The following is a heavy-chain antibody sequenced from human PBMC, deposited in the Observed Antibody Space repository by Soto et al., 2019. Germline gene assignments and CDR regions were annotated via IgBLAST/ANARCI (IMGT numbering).Heavy chain of an antibody. CDR1: GFTFSSYA. V-gene: IGHV3-64D*08. Sequence: LRLSCSASGFTFSSYAMHWVRQAPGKGLEYVSAISSNGGSTYYADSVKGRFTISRDNSKNTLYLQMSSLRAEDTAVYYCVKVMDYYDSSGYFRGLGASDIWGQGTMVTVSS. CDR3: VKVMDYYDSSGYFRGLGASDI. CDR2: ISSNGGST. J-gene: IGHJ3*02. D-gene: IGHD3-22*01.